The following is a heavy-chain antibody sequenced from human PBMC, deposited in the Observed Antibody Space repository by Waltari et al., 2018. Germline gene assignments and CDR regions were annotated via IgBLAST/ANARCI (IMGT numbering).Heavy chain of an antibody. J-gene: IGHJ2*01. Sequence: QVQLQESGPGLVKPSQTLSLTCTVSGGSISSGGYYWSWIRQHPGKGQEWIGYIYYSGSTYYNPSLKSLVTISVDTSKNQFSLKLSSVTAADTAVYYCARGPREIHKGAPPPERWYFDLWGRGTLVTVSS. CDR3: ARGPREIHKGAPPPERWYFDL. CDR2: IYYSGST. D-gene: IGHD1-26*01. CDR1: GGSISSGGYY. V-gene: IGHV4-31*01.